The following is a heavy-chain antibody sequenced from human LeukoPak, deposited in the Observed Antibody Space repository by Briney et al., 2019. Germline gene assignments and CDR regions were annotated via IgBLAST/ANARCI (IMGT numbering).Heavy chain of an antibody. CDR2: ISAYNGNT. J-gene: IGHJ4*02. D-gene: IGHD4-17*01. CDR1: GYTFTSYG. CDR3: ASFLDTVTTLPFDY. V-gene: IGHV1-18*01. Sequence: ASVKVSCKASGYTFTSYGISWVRQAPGQGLEWMGWISAYNGNTNYAQKLQGKVTMTTDTSTSTAYMELRSLRSDATAVYSCASFLDTVTTLPFDYWGQGTLVTVSS.